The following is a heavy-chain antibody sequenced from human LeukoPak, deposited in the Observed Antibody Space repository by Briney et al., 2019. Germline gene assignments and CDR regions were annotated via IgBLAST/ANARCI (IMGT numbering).Heavy chain of an antibody. Sequence: GGSLRLSCAASGFTFSDYGMHWVRQAPGKGLEWVALISYDGGNKFYADSVRDRFTISGDNSKNTLFLQMNSLRIEDTAVYYCAKVFEVRGARRPKDYWGQGTLVIVSS. J-gene: IGHJ4*02. CDR1: GFTFSDYG. D-gene: IGHD3-10*01. CDR3: AKVFEVRGARRPKDY. V-gene: IGHV3-30*18. CDR2: ISYDGGNK.